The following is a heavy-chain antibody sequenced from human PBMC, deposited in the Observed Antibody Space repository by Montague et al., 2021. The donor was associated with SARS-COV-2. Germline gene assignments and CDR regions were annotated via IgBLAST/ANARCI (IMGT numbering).Heavy chain of an antibody. CDR1: GGSFSGYY. V-gene: IGHV4-34*01. Sequence: SETLSLTCAVYGGSFSGYYWSWIRQPPGKGLEWIGEINHSGSTNYNPSLKSRVTISVDTSKNQFSLKLSSVTAVDTAVYYCARANGYYFDYWGRGTLVTVSS. D-gene: IGHD2-8*01. CDR3: ARANGYYFDY. CDR2: INHSGST. J-gene: IGHJ4*02.